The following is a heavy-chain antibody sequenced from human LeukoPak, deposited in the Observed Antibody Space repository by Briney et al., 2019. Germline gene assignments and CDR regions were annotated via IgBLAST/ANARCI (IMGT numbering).Heavy chain of an antibody. V-gene: IGHV4-4*02. CDR2: IYHSGSA. CDR1: GGSIGKTDW. J-gene: IGHJ5*02. CDR3: ARLSSLANIAARGRTWLDP. Sequence: SETLSLTCDVSGGSIGKTDWWSWVRQPPGKGLEWIGYIYHSGSATYNPSLQSRVTISIDKSKNQFSLKLTSVTAADTAVYYCARLSSLANIAARGRTWLDPWGQGSLVTVSS. D-gene: IGHD6-6*01.